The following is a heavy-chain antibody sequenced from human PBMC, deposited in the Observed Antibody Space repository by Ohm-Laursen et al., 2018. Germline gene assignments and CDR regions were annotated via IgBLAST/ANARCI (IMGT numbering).Heavy chain of an antibody. D-gene: IGHD6-25*01. V-gene: IGHV4-31*03. CDR2: IYYSGST. Sequence: SQTLSLTCTVSGGSISSGGYYWSWIRQHPGKGLEWIGYIYYSGSTYYNPSLKSRVTISVDTSKNQFSLKLSSVTAADTAVYYCARDQRGVDAFDIWGQGTMVTVSS. CDR3: ARDQRGVDAFDI. J-gene: IGHJ3*02. CDR1: GGSISSGGYY.